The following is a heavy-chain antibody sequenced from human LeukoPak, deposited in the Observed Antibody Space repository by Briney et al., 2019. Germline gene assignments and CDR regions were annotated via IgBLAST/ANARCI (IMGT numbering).Heavy chain of an antibody. CDR1: GFTFSSYA. D-gene: IGHD3-22*01. V-gene: IGHV3-23*01. CDR3: VKDQGYYYDSSGYYYFDY. Sequence: GGSLRLSCAASGFTFSSYAMSWVRQAPGKGLEWVSAISGSGGSTYYADSVKGRFTISRDNSKNTLYLQMNSLRAEDTAVYYCVKDQGYYYDSSGYYYFDYWGQGTLVTVSS. J-gene: IGHJ4*02. CDR2: ISGSGGST.